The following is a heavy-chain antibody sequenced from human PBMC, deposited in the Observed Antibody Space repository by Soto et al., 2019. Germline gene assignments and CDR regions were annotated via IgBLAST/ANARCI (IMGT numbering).Heavy chain of an antibody. CDR1: GFTFSDYW. CDR2: IKRDGSEK. J-gene: IGHJ4*02. Sequence: EVQLVESGGGLVQPGGSLRLSCAASGFTFSDYWMSWVRQAPGKGLECVANIKRDGSEKYYVDPVKGRFTISRDNAKNSLYLQMNSLRAEDTALYYCATSMGRGGNDYWGQGTLVTVSS. V-gene: IGHV3-7*05. CDR3: ATSMGRGGNDY. D-gene: IGHD3-10*01.